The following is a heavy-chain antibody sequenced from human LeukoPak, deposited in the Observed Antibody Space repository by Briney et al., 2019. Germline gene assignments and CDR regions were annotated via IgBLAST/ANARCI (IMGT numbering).Heavy chain of an antibody. CDR2: IYYSGST. Sequence: PETLSLTCTVSGGSISSSSYYWGWIRQPPGKGLEWIGSIYYSGSTYYNPSLKSRVTISVDTSKNQFSLKLSSVTAADTAVYYCARHLSSGRFDYWGQGTLVTVSS. V-gene: IGHV4-39*01. CDR1: GGSISSSSYY. CDR3: ARHLSSGRFDY. J-gene: IGHJ4*02. D-gene: IGHD3-16*02.